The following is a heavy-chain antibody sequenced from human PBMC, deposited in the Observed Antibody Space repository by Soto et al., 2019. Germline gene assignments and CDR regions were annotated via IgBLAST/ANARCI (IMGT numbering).Heavy chain of an antibody. CDR1: GGSFSGYY. J-gene: IGHJ6*02. D-gene: IGHD2-2*01. Sequence: SETLSLTCAVYGGSFSGYYWSWIRQPPGKGLEWIGEINHSGSTNYNPSLKSRVTISVDTSKNQFSLKLSSVTTADTAVYYCARWGYCSSTSCYKGDYYYYYGMDVWGQGTTVTVSS. CDR2: INHSGST. V-gene: IGHV4-34*01. CDR3: ARWGYCSSTSCYKGDYYYYYGMDV.